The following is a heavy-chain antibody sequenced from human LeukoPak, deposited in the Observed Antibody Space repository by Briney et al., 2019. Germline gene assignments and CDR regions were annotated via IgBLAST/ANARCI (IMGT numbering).Heavy chain of an antibody. J-gene: IGHJ4*02. CDR1: GFTFSSYG. CDR2: IWYDGSNK. CDR3: ARVRGDDKYSSGWYLDH. D-gene: IGHD6-19*01. V-gene: IGHV3-33*01. Sequence: GGSLRLSRAASGFTFSSYGLHWVRQAPGKGLEWVAVIWYDGSNKYYADSVKGRFTISRDNSKNTLYLQMNSLRAEDTAVYYCARVRGDDKYSSGWYLDHWGLGTLVTVSP.